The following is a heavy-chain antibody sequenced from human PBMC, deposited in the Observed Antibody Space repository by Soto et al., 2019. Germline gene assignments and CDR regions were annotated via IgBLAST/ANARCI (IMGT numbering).Heavy chain of an antibody. V-gene: IGHV1-18*01. CDR1: GDTFNTFG. CDR2: ISGYNGDT. CDR3: AREYCTATSCYGVDC. Sequence: QVQLVQSGAEVKMPGASVKVSCKAPGDTFNTFGISWVRQAPGQGLEWMGWISGYNGDTKYAQKFQGRVMMTADTSTTTAYMELGSLNSDDTALYCCAREYCTATSCYGVDCWGQGTLVTVSS. D-gene: IGHD2-2*01. J-gene: IGHJ4*02.